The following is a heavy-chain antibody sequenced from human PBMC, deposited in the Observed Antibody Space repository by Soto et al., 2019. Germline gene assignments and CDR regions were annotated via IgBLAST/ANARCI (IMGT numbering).Heavy chain of an antibody. V-gene: IGHV1-46*03. CDR2: INPSGGST. Sequence: ASVKVSCKASGYTFTSYYMHWVRQVPGQGLEWMGIINPSGGSTSYAQKFQGRVTMTRDTSTSTVYMELSSLRSEDTAVYYCARIGEDCSSTSCYALNYFDYWGQGTLVTVSS. CDR3: ARIGEDCSSTSCYALNYFDY. D-gene: IGHD2-2*01. J-gene: IGHJ4*02. CDR1: GYTFTSYY.